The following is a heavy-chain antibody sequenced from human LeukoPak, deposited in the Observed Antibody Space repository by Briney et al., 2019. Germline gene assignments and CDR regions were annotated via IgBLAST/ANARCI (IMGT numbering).Heavy chain of an antibody. CDR2: FDPEFSEP. Sequence: ASVKVSCKVTGDSLSDLPMHWVRHVAGKGLEWMGGFDPEFSEPVYAQRFQGRVTMSEDTSTDTAFMELTSLKSEDTAVYFCATQSLLAGVPYGYFQFWGPGTLVIVPS. V-gene: IGHV1-24*01. J-gene: IGHJ1*01. CDR1: GDSLSDLP. D-gene: IGHD3-10*01. CDR3: ATQSLLAGVPYGYFQF.